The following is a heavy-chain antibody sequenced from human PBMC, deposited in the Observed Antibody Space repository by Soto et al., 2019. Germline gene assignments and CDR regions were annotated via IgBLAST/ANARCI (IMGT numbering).Heavy chain of an antibody. J-gene: IGHJ5*02. V-gene: IGHV1-69*13. CDR3: ARDVVVPAAMSQAGWFDP. D-gene: IGHD2-2*01. CDR1: GVTFSSYA. CDR2: IIPIFGTA. Sequence: SVKVSCKASGVTFSSYAISWVRQAPGQGLEWMGGIIPIFGTANYAQKFQGRVTITADESTSTAYMELSSLRSEDTAVYYCARDVVVPAAMSQAGWFDPWGQGTLVTVSS.